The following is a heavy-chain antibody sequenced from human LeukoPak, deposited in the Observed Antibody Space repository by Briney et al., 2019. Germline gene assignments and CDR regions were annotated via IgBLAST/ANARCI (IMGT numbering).Heavy chain of an antibody. CDR1: GGSISSYF. CDR2: IYYTGGT. V-gene: IGHV4-59*01. CDR3: ARDSSGYVNWYFDL. J-gene: IGHJ2*01. D-gene: IGHD3-22*01. Sequence: SETLSLTCTVSGGSISSYFWSWIRQPPGKGLEWIGYIYYTGGTNYNPSLKSRVTISVDTSKNQFSLKLTSVTAADTAVYYCARDSSGYVNWYFDLWGRGTLVTVSS.